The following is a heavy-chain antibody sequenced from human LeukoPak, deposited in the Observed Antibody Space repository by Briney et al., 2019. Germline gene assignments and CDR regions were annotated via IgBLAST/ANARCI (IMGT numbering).Heavy chain of an antibody. J-gene: IGHJ4*02. CDR2: IYYSGST. V-gene: IGHV4-59*01. D-gene: IGHD6-19*01. CDR1: GGSISSYY. Sequence: SETLSLTCTVSGGSISSYYWSWIRQPPGKGLEWIGYIYYSGSTNYNPSLKSRVTISVDTSKNQFSLKLSSVTAADTAVYYCARAENLYSSGWYWGQGTLVTVSS. CDR3: ARAENLYSSGWY.